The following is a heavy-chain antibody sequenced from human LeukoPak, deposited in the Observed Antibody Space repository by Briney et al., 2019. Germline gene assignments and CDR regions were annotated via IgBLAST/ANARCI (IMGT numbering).Heavy chain of an antibody. D-gene: IGHD3-3*01. CDR3: ARYIPQYYDFWSVPGGWFDP. J-gene: IGHJ5*02. Sequence: PSQTLSLTCTVSGGSVSSGDYYWSWIRQPAGKGLEWIGRIYTSGSTSYSPSLKSRVTISLDTSKNQFSLRLSSVTAADTAVYYCARYIPQYYDFWSVPGGWFDPWGQGTLVTVSS. CDR1: GGSVSSGDYY. V-gene: IGHV4-61*02. CDR2: IYTSGST.